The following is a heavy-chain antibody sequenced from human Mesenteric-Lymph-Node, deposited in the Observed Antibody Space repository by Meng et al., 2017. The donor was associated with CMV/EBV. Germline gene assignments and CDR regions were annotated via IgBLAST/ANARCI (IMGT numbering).Heavy chain of an antibody. CDR1: AFTFSGNW. CDR3: ARGQSPYYGYFDY. V-gene: IGHV3-74*01. D-gene: IGHD3-10*01. Sequence: GGSLRLSCAASAFTFSGNWMHWVRQAPGKGLVWVSRINPDGSTAYYADSVKGRFTISRDNAENTLHLQMNSLRPEDTAVYYCARGQSPYYGYFDYWGQGTLVTVSS. CDR2: INPDGSTA. J-gene: IGHJ4*02.